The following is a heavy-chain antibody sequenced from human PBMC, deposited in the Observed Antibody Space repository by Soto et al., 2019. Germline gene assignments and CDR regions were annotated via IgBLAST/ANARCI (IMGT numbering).Heavy chain of an antibody. CDR1: GFSFSDHY. D-gene: IGHD1-26*01. Sequence: EVQLVESGGTLVQSGGSLRLSCVASGFSFSDHYMDWVRQAPGKGLEWVGRSKANHQNFATEYAASVKGRLTISRDVSQNSVHLQMDSLQPEDTAVYFCTKEGEARWLDLRGQGTLVTVSS. CDR3: TKEGEARWLDL. V-gene: IGHV3-72*01. CDR2: SKANHQNFAT. J-gene: IGHJ5*02.